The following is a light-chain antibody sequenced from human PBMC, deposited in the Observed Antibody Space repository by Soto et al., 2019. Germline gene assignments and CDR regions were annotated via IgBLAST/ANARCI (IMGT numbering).Light chain of an antibody. J-gene: IGKJ1*01. CDR1: QSVSSTY. Sequence: EIVLTQSPGTLSLSPGERATLSCRASQSVSSTYVAWYQQKPGQAPGLLIYGASRRATGIPDRFTGSGSGTDFTLTISRLEPEDFAVYYCQLFGSSPRWTFDQGTKVEMK. CDR2: GAS. V-gene: IGKV3-20*01. CDR3: QLFGSSPRWT.